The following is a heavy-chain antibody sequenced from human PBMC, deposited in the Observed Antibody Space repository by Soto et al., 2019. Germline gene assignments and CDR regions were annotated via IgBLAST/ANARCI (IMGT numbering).Heavy chain of an antibody. D-gene: IGHD3-16*01. CDR3: ARDMRYDEYVSIDY. CDR1: GFSFSSYS. Sequence: AGGSLRLSCAASGFSFSSYSMNWVRRAPGKGLEWISYITSSSSAKYYADSVKGRFTISRDNAKNSLYLQMSSLRAEDTAVYYCARDMRYDEYVSIDYWGQGTLVTVSS. J-gene: IGHJ4*02. V-gene: IGHV3-48*01. CDR2: ITSSSSAK.